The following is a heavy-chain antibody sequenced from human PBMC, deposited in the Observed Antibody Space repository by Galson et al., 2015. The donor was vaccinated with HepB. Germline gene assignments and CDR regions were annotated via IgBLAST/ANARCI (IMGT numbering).Heavy chain of an antibody. J-gene: IGHJ4*02. Sequence: SLRLSCAASGFTFSNAWMSWVRQAPGKGLEWVGRIKSKTDGGTTDYAAPVKGRFTISRDDSKNTLYLQMNSPKTEDTAVYYCTTDYPPRINWLSILWDYWGQGTLVTVSS. CDR3: TTDYPPRINWLSILWDY. V-gene: IGHV3-15*01. CDR2: IKSKTDGGTT. D-gene: IGHD3-9*01. CDR1: GFTFSNAW.